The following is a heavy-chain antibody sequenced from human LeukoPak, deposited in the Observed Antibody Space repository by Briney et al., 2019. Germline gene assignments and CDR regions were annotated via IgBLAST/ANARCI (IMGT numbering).Heavy chain of an antibody. CDR1: GDSVSTNLYY. D-gene: IGHD6-6*01. CDR2: LFHSGTT. CDR3: ARQGYGRSSFFDH. J-gene: IGHJ4*02. V-gene: IGHV4-39*01. Sequence: SETLSLTCTVPGDSVSTNLYYWGWIRQPPGKGLEWIVNLFHSGTTYYNPSLKSRVSISVDTSKNQFSLKLNSVTAADTAVYYCARQGYGRSSFFDHWGQGTLVTVSS.